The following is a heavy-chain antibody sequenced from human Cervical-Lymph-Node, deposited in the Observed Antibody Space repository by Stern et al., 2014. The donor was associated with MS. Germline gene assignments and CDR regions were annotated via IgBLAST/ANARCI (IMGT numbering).Heavy chain of an antibody. V-gene: IGHV1-18*01. CDR3: ARDIYCSGGTCYFEFFDY. CDR2: ISTYNGNT. Sequence: VQLVESGAEVKKPGASVKVSCRASGYTFTSYGISWVRPAPGQGLEWMGWISTYNGNTNYAQKFQGRVTMTTDTSTSTAYMELRSLISDDTAVYYCARDIYCSGGTCYFEFFDYWGQGTLVAVS. J-gene: IGHJ4*02. D-gene: IGHD2-15*01. CDR1: GYTFTSYG.